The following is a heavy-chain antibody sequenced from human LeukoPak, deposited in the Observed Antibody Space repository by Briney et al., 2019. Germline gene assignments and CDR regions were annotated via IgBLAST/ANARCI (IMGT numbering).Heavy chain of an antibody. CDR3: ARSFRPASSAAWFLSFDS. V-gene: IGHV3-23*01. D-gene: IGHD6-25*01. CDR2: ISGDGATT. J-gene: IGHJ4*02. CDR1: AFTFSSYW. Sequence: GGSLRLSCAASAFTFSSYWMSWGRQAPGKGLEWVSSISGDGATTYHADSVKGRFTISRENAKNSLYLEISMLGAEETGVYYCARSFRPASSAAWFLSFDSWSPATLLTVSS.